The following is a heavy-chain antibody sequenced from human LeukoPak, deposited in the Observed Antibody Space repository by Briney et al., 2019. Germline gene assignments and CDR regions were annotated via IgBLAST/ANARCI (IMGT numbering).Heavy chain of an antibody. CDR2: INHSGST. CDR1: GGSFSGYY. CDR3: ARDWVQQEGYYYYYGMDV. Sequence: SETLSLTCAVYGGSFSGYYWSWIRQPPGKGLEWIGEINHSGSTNYNPFLKSRVTISVDTSKNQFSLKLSSETAADTAVYYCARDWVQQEGYYYYYGMDVWGKGTTVTVSS. D-gene: IGHD5-18*01. V-gene: IGHV4-34*01. J-gene: IGHJ6*04.